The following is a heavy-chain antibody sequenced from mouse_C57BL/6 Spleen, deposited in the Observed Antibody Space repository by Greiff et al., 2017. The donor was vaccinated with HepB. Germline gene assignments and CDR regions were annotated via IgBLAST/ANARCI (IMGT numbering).Heavy chain of an antibody. CDR2: IDPSDSYT. CDR3: ARSGLRRTFYYAMDY. CDR1: GYTFTSYW. J-gene: IGHJ4*01. Sequence: QVQLQQPGAELVRPGTSVKLSCKASGYTFTSYWMHWVKQRPGQGLEWIGVIDPSDSYTNYNQKFKGKATLTVDTSSSTAYMQLISLTSEDSAVYYCARSGLRRTFYYAMDYWGQGTSVTVSS. D-gene: IGHD2-12*01. V-gene: IGHV1-59*01.